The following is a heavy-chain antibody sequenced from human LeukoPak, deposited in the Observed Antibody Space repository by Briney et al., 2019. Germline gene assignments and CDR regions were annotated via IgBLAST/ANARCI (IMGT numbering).Heavy chain of an antibody. J-gene: IGHJ5*02. Sequence: SETLSLTCTVSGGSISSYYWSWIRQPPGKGLEWIGYIYTSGSTNYNPSLKSRGTISVDTSKNQFSLKLSSVTAADTAVYYCARHQMPAGSWFDPWGQGTLVTVSS. D-gene: IGHD6-13*01. CDR2: IYTSGST. V-gene: IGHV4-4*09. CDR3: ARHQMPAGSWFDP. CDR1: GGSISSYY.